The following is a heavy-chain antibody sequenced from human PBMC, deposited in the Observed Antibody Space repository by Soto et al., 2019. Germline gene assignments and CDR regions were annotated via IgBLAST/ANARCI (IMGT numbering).Heavy chain of an antibody. D-gene: IGHD4-17*01. CDR2: ISSSSSTI. CDR3: ASRFDYGDYPFDY. Sequence: GGSLRLSCAASGFTFSSYSMNWVRQAPGKGLEWVSYISSSSSTIYYADSVKGRFTISRDNAKNSLYLQMNSLRAEDTAVYYCASRFDYGDYPFDYWGQGTLVTVSS. CDR1: GFTFSSYS. J-gene: IGHJ4*02. V-gene: IGHV3-48*01.